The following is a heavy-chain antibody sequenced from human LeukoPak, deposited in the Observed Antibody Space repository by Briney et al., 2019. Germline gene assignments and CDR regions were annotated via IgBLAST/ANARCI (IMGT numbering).Heavy chain of an antibody. J-gene: IGHJ4*02. CDR1: GFPFRSFS. CDR2: ISGGSSFT. CDR3: ARDLGYSSGPNY. V-gene: IGHV3-21*01. D-gene: IGHD6-19*01. Sequence: GGSLTLSCAASGFPFRSFSMHWVPQAPGKGLVWVSYISGGSSFTYYVDSVKGRFTISRDNAKNSLYLQMNSLRAEDTAVYYCARDLGYSSGPNYWGQGTRVTVSA.